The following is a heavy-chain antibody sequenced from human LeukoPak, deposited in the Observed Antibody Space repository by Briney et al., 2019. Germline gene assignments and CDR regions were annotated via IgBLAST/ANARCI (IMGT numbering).Heavy chain of an antibody. J-gene: IGHJ5*02. CDR3: ATNPWFDP. CDR2: ISAYNGNT. CDR1: GYTFTSHG. V-gene: IGHV1-18*01. D-gene: IGHD2-8*01. Sequence: GASVNVPCKASGYTFTSHGISWVRQAPGQGLERMGWISAYNGNTNYAQKLQGRVTMTTDTSTSTAYMELRSLRSDDTAVYYCATNPWFDPWGQGTLVTVSS.